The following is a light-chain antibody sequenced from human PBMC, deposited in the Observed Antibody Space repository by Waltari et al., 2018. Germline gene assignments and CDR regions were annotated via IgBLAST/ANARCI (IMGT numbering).Light chain of an antibody. CDR1: SSDVGAYNY. CDR3: CSYTDRSTMV. V-gene: IGLV2-8*01. J-gene: IGLJ3*02. Sequence: SALTQPPSASGSPGQSVSISCTGTSSDVGAYNYVSWYQQHPRKAPRLMIYEVTQPPSGVSDRFSGSKSCNTASLTVSGLQTEDEADYYCCSYTDRSTMVFGAGTKLTVL. CDR2: EVT.